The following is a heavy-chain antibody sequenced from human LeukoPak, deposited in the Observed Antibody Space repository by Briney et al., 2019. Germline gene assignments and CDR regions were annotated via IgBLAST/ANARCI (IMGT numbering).Heavy chain of an antibody. D-gene: IGHD5-18*01. CDR2: IYYSGST. Sequence: SETLSLTCTVSGSSISSYYWSWIRQPPGKGLEWIGYIYYSGSTNYNPSLKSRVTISVDTSKNQFSLKLSSVTAADTAVYYCARDRGYSYGYEGAGLDYWGQGTLVTVSS. CDR3: ARDRGYSYGYEGAGLDY. V-gene: IGHV4-59*01. CDR1: GSSISSYY. J-gene: IGHJ4*02.